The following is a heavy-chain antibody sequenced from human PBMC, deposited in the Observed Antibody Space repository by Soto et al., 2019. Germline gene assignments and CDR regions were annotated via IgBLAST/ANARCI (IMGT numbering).Heavy chain of an antibody. CDR3: AKGGLGSIYSSSWDYYGMDV. CDR2: MNPNSGNT. CDR1: GYTLTSYD. Sequence: ASVKVSCKASGYTLTSYDINWVRQATGQGLEWMGWMNPNSGNTGYAQRFQGRVTMTRNTSISTAYMELSSLRSEDTAVYYCAKGGLGSIYSSSWDYYGMDVWGQGTTVTVSS. J-gene: IGHJ6*02. V-gene: IGHV1-8*01. D-gene: IGHD6-13*01.